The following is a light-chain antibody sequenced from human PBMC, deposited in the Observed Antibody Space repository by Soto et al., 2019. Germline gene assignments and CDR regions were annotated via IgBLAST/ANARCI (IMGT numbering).Light chain of an antibody. V-gene: IGKV3-11*01. CDR2: DAS. CDR3: QQRSNWPLT. J-gene: IGKJ4*01. Sequence: ETVLTQSPATLSLSPGERATLSCRASQSVSSYLAWYQQKPGQAPRLLISDASNRATGIPARFSGSGSGIDFTLTISSLEPEDFAVYYCQQRSNWPLTFGGGTKVEIK. CDR1: QSVSSY.